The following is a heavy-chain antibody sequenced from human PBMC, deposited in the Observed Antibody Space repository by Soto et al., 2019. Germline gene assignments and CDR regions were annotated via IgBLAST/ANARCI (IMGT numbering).Heavy chain of an antibody. Sequence: GESLKISCMGSGYSFPNYWIAWVRQMPGTGLEWMGIIYPGDSDTRYGPSFEGQVTISADKSSSTAYLQWSSLKASDTAMYYCAVGIRARADSGCQLARWSQGTQVTVSS. D-gene: IGHD3-9*01. CDR2: IYPGDSDT. J-gene: IGHJ4*02. CDR1: GYSFPNYW. V-gene: IGHV5-51*01. CDR3: AVGIRARADSGCQLAR.